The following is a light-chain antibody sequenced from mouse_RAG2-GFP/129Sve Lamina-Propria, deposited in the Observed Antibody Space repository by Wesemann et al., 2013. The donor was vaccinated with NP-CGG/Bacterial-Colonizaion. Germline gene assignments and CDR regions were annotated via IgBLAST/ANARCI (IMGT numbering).Light chain of an antibody. J-gene: IGKJ1*01. CDR1: QSLLYSSNQKNY. CDR2: WAS. Sequence: DIVMTQSPSSLAMSVGQKVTMSCKSSQSLLYSSNQKNYLAWYQQKPGQSPKLLIYWASTRHTGVPDRFTGSGSGTDFTLTISNVQSEDLADYFCQQYSSYPLTFGGGTKLEIK. V-gene: IGKV8-30*01. CDR3: QQYSSYPLT.